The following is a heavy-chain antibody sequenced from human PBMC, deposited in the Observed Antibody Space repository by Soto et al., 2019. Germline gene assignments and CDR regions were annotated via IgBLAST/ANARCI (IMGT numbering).Heavy chain of an antibody. CDR2: IWYDGSNK. CDR1: GFTFSSYG. Sequence: QVQLVESGGGVVQPGRSLRLSCAASGFTFSSYGMHWVRQAPGKGLEWVAVIWYDGSNKYYADSVKGRFTISRDNSKNTLYLQMNSLRAEDTAVYYCARDRGDYGGTFDYWGQGTLVTVSS. V-gene: IGHV3-33*01. CDR3: ARDRGDYGGTFDY. D-gene: IGHD4-17*01. J-gene: IGHJ4*02.